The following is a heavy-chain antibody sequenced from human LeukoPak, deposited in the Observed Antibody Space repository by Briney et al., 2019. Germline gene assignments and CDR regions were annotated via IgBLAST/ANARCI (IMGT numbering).Heavy chain of an antibody. CDR1: GLTFSSYG. V-gene: IGHV3-30*02. CDR2: IRYDESNK. CDR3: ARVFAVADNYMDV. Sequence: GGSLRLSCAASGLTFSSYGRHWVRQAPGKGLEWVAFIRYDESNKYYADSVKGRFTISRDNAKNSLYLQMNSLRAEDTALYYCARVFAVADNYMDVWGKGTTVTVSS. J-gene: IGHJ6*03. D-gene: IGHD2-21*01.